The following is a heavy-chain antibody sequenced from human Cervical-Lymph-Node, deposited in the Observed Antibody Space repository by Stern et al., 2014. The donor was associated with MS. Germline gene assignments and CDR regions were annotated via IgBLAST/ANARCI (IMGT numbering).Heavy chain of an antibody. J-gene: IGHJ6*02. V-gene: IGHV1-8*01. CDR1: GYTFINYD. D-gene: IGHD5-18*01. CDR2: VNPNNAST. CDR3: VRGGFSYGYGLDA. Sequence: QVQLVESGSQVRKPGASVKVSCQASGYTFINYDIFWVRQATGPGLEWMGWVNPNNASTGHAQKFQGRVTMTRTASISTDYMELSGLRSDDTAVYYCVRGGFSYGYGLDAWGQGTAVIVSS.